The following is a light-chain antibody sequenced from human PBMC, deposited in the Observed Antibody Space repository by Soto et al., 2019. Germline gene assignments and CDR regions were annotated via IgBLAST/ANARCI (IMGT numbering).Light chain of an antibody. CDR3: SSYTNSRTYV. Sequence: QSVLTQPASVSGSPGQSITISCTGTSSDVGGYNYVSWYQQHPGKVPTLMIHDVTNRPSGVSNRFSGFKSGNTASLTISGLQAEDEADYYCSSYTNSRTYVFGTGTKVTVL. CDR1: SSDVGGYNY. CDR2: DVT. J-gene: IGLJ1*01. V-gene: IGLV2-14*03.